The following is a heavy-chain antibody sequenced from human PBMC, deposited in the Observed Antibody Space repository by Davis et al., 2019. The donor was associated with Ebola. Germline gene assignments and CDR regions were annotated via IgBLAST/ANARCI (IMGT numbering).Heavy chain of an antibody. CDR2: ISYDGSNK. CDR3: AKDSSSSYADWYFDL. Sequence: GESLKISCAASGFTFSSYGMHWVRQAPGKGLEWVAVISYDGSNKYYADSVKGRFTISRDNSKNTLYLQMNSLRAEDTAVYYCAKDSSSSYADWYFDLWGRGTLVTVSS. CDR1: GFTFSSYG. D-gene: IGHD6-13*01. V-gene: IGHV3-30*18. J-gene: IGHJ2*01.